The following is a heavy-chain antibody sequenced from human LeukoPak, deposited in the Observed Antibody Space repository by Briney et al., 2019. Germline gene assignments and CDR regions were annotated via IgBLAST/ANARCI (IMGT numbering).Heavy chain of an antibody. V-gene: IGHV4-39*07. CDR2: IYYSGST. D-gene: IGHD2-21*02. J-gene: IGHJ4*02. CDR3: ASRPYCGGDCYVNGGIDY. Sequence: SETLSLTCTVSGGSISSSSYYWGWIRQPPGKGLEWIGSIYYSGSTYYNPSLKSRVTISVDTSKNQFSLKLSSVTAADTAVYYCASRPYCGGDCYVNGGIDYWGQGTLVTVSS. CDR1: GGSISSSSYY.